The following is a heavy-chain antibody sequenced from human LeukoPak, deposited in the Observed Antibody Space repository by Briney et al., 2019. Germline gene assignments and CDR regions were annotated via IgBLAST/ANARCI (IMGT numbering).Heavy chain of an antibody. CDR3: AKERATGGIRFEN. D-gene: IGHD1-26*01. J-gene: IGHJ4*02. Sequence: GGSLRLSCVASGFTFGKYWMSWVRQAPGKGLEWVSGIGVRGESTYYADSVKGRFTISRDNSKNTLYLQMNSLRAEDTAAYYCAKERATGGIRFENWGQGTLVTVSS. CDR2: IGVRGEST. V-gene: IGHV3-23*01. CDR1: GFTFGKYW.